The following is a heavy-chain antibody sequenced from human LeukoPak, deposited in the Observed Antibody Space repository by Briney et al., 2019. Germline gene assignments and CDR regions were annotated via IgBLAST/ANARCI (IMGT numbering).Heavy chain of an antibody. CDR2: IGGSSEAL. V-gene: IGHV3-48*02. Sequence: GGSLRLSCAASGFNFSSYSMKWVRQAPGKGLEWVAYIGGSSEALYYADSVKGRFTISRDNAKNSLYLQMNSLRDEDTAVFYCVRDHAFTFDCWGQGTLVTVSS. CDR3: VRDHAFTFDC. J-gene: IGHJ4*02. D-gene: IGHD2-2*01. CDR1: GFNFSSYS.